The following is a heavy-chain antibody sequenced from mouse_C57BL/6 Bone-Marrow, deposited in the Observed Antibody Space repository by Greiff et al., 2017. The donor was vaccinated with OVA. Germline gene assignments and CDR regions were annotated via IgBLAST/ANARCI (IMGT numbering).Heavy chain of an antibody. CDR2: INPSSGYT. CDR3: ARSIYYGNYLYAMDD. V-gene: IGHV1-7*01. J-gene: IGHJ4*01. CDR1: GYTFTSYW. D-gene: IGHD2-1*01. Sequence: QVQLKESGADLAKPGASVKLPCKASGYTFTSYWMHWVKQRPGQGLEWIGYINPSSGYTKYNQKFKDKATLTADKSSSTAYMQLSSLTYEDTAVYYCARSIYYGNYLYAMDDGGQGTSVTVSS.